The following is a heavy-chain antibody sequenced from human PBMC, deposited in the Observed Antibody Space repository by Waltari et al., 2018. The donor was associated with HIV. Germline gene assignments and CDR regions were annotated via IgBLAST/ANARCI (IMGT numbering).Heavy chain of an antibody. J-gene: IGHJ6*02. Sequence: QAQLVQSGPEVKKPGSSVTVSCKASGGTFGSNAISWVRQSPGQGLEWMGGSLPILRKLNYAQKFQGRVTLTADQSKSTASVALSMRQSEDTAVYYCARSMMLGMVRDPQASGLDVWGLGTTVTVSS. CDR1: GGTFGSNA. D-gene: IGHD3-10*01. V-gene: IGHV1-69*01. CDR3: ARSMMLGMVRDPQASGLDV. CDR2: SLPILRKL.